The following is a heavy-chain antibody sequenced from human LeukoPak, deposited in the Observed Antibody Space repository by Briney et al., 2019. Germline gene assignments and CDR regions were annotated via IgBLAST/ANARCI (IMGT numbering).Heavy chain of an antibody. J-gene: IGHJ5*02. CDR1: GGSFSGYY. CDR2: IYYSGST. V-gene: IGHV4-59*01. Sequence: SETLSLTCAVYGGSFSGYYWSWIRQPPGKGLEWIGYIYYSGSTNYNPSLKSRVTISVDTSKNQFSLKLSSVTAADTAVYYCARVSGFRWFDPWGQGTLVTVSS. CDR3: ARVSGFRWFDP. D-gene: IGHD3-10*01.